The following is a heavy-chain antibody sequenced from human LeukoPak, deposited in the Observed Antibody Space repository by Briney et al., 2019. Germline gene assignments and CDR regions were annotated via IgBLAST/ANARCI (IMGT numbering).Heavy chain of an antibody. Sequence: PGGSLRLSCAASGFTFSSYAMSWVRQAPGRGLEWVSAIRGSGGSTYYADSVKGRFTISRDNSKNTLYLQMNSLRAEDTAVYYCAKGLGYCTNGVCYTSMPYFDYWGQGTLVTVSS. J-gene: IGHJ4*02. D-gene: IGHD2-8*01. V-gene: IGHV3-23*01. CDR1: GFTFSSYA. CDR2: IRGSGGST. CDR3: AKGLGYCTNGVCYTSMPYFDY.